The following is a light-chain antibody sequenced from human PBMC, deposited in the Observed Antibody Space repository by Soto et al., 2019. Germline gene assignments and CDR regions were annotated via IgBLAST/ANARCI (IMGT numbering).Light chain of an antibody. CDR2: DVS. J-gene: IGLJ2*01. V-gene: IGLV2-14*03. CDR1: TSDVGGSNY. CDR3: SSYTSSSTV. Sequence: QSALTQPAFVSGSPGQSITISCTGTTSDVGGSNYVSWYQQHPGKAPKLMIYDVSNRPSGVSNRFSGSKSGNTASLTISGLQAEDEADYYCSSYTSSSTVFGGGTKLTVL.